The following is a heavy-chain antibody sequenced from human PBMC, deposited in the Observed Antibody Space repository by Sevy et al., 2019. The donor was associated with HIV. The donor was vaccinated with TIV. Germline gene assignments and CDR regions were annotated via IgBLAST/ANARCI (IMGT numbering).Heavy chain of an antibody. J-gene: IGHJ4*02. CDR1: GFTFDDYA. CDR3: AKDRADSGSFWGVDY. Sequence: GGSLRLSCAASGFTFDDYAMHWVRQAPGKGLEWVSGISWNSGSIGYADSVKGRFTISRDNAKNSLYLQMNSLRAEDTALYYCAKDRADSGSFWGVDYWGQRTLVTVSS. V-gene: IGHV3-9*01. CDR2: ISWNSGSI. D-gene: IGHD1-26*01.